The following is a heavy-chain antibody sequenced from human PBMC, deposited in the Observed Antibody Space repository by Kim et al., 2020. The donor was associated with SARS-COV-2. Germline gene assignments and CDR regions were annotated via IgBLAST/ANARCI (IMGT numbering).Heavy chain of an antibody. J-gene: IGHJ6*02. V-gene: IGHV3-48*02. CDR1: GFTFKSYN. CDR2: IRYHSNSI. D-gene: IGHD2-15*01. Sequence: GGSLRLSCAASGFTFKSYNMIWVRQAPGKGLEWVSYIRYHSNSIYYGNSVKGRFTVSRDNAKNSLYLQLDSLRDEDTAVYYCARDEIFSYYNYGFDVWVQGTTVTVSS. CDR3: ARDEIFSYYNYGFDV.